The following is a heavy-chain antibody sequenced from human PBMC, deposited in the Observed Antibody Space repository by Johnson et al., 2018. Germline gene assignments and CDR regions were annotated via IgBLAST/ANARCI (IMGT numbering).Heavy chain of an antibody. CDR3: ASLGTGYYFCLFDS. CDR2: ISGIGTET. J-gene: IGHJ4*02. CDR1: RFTFSNYA. D-gene: IGHD3/OR15-3a*01. V-gene: IGHV3-23*04. Sequence: VQLVQSGGGLVQPGGSXRLSCTASRFTFSNYAMSWVRQAPGKGLEWVSDISGIGTETFYADSVRGRCTITRTNSRNTLYPQMSSLRAEDTAMYYCASLGTGYYFCLFDSWGQGTLVTVSS.